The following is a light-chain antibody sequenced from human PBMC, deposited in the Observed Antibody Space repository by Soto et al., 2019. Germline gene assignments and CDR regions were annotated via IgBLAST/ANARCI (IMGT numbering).Light chain of an antibody. V-gene: IGKV1-39*01. CDR2: AAS. CDR3: QQSYSTTLT. J-gene: IGKJ1*01. Sequence: DIQMTQSPSSLSASVGDRVTITCRASQSIDHHLNWYQQKPGRAPKLLMDAASRMQSGVPSRFSGSGTGTEFTLTINGLQPEDFATYYCQQSYSTTLTFGQGTKVEI. CDR1: QSIDHH.